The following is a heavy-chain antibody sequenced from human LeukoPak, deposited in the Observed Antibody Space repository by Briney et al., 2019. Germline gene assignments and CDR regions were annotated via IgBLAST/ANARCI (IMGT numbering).Heavy chain of an antibody. CDR3: TRDFGDCSGGSCYSIGY. Sequence: PGGSLRLSCTASGFTFGDYAMSWYRQAPGKGLEWVGFIRSKAYGGTTEYAASVKGRFTISRDDSKSIAYLQMNSLKTEDTAVYYCTRDFGDCSGGSCYSIGYWGQGTRATVSS. J-gene: IGHJ4*02. CDR1: GFTFGDYA. D-gene: IGHD2-15*01. V-gene: IGHV3-49*03. CDR2: IRSKAYGGTT.